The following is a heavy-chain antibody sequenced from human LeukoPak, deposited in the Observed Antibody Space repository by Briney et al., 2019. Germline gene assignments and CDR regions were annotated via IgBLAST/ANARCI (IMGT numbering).Heavy chain of an antibody. Sequence: PGGSRRLACTASGFTFGDYAMSWVRQAPGKGLEWVGFIRSKAYGGTPEYAASVRGRFTISRDDSKSIAFLQMNSLKTEDTAVYYCTRFSPYYYDNSGSSDSFDYRGQATMVTVSS. D-gene: IGHD3-22*01. V-gene: IGHV3-49*04. CDR2: IRSKAYGGTP. J-gene: IGHJ4*02. CDR3: TRFSPYYYDNSGSSDSFDY. CDR1: GFTFGDYA.